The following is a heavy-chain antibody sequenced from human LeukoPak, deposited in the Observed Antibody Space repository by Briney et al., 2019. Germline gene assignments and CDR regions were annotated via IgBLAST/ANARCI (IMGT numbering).Heavy chain of an antibody. Sequence: SETLSLTCAVYGGSFSGYSWSWIRQPPGKGLEWIGYIYHSGSTYYNPSLKSRVTISVDRSKNQFSLKLSSVTAADTAVYYCARAPGLLIDYWGQGTLVTVSS. CDR3: ARAPGLLIDY. V-gene: IGHV4-30-2*01. CDR2: IYHSGST. CDR1: GGSFSGYS. J-gene: IGHJ4*02. D-gene: IGHD2/OR15-2a*01.